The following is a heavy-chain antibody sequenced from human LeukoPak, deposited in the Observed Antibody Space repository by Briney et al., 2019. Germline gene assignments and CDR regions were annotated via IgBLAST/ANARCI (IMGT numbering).Heavy chain of an antibody. CDR2: ISSSSSTI. J-gene: IGHJ5*02. Sequence: HPGGSLRLSCAASGFTFSSYNMNWVRQAPGKGLEWVSYISSSSSTIYYADSVKGRFTISRDNAKNSLYLQMNSLRAEDTAVYYCARDVIDADPWGKGTLVTVSS. V-gene: IGHV3-48*01. D-gene: IGHD3-22*01. CDR3: ARDVIDADP. CDR1: GFTFSSYN.